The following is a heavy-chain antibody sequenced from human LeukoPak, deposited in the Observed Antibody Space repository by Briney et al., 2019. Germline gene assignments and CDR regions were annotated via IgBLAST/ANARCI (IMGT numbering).Heavy chain of an antibody. CDR3: AKFFLEWSPSRWFDP. CDR1: GFTFSSYW. J-gene: IGHJ5*02. CDR2: ISGSGGST. V-gene: IGHV3-23*01. Sequence: GGSLRLSCAASGFTFSSYWMSWVRQAPGKGLEWVSAISGSGGSTYYADSVKGRFTTSRDNSKNTLYLQMNSLRAEDTAVYYCAKFFLEWSPSRWFDPWGQGTLVTVSS. D-gene: IGHD3-3*01.